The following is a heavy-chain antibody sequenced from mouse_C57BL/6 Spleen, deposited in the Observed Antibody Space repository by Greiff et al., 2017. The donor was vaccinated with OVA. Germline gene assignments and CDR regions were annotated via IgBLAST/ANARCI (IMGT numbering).Heavy chain of an antibody. CDR2: IDPSDSYT. V-gene: IGHV1-50*01. Sequence: QVQLQQPGAELVKPGASVKLSCKASGYTFTSYWMQWVKQRPGQGLEWIGEIDPSDSYTNYNQKFKGKATLTVDTSSSTAYMQLSSLTSEDAAVDYCARRGGSSSHWYFDVWGTGTTVTVSS. CDR3: ARRGGSSSHWYFDV. CDR1: GYTFTSYW. D-gene: IGHD1-1*01. J-gene: IGHJ1*03.